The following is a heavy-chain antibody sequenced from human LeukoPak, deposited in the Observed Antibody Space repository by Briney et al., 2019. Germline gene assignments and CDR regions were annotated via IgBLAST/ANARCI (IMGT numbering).Heavy chain of an antibody. CDR2: IRQDGGLK. Sequence: GGSLRPSCQPPGFTFRSNGMSWVPKAPGKGLEWVANIRQDGGLKHYVDSVKGRFTISRDNAENSLYLQMNSLRAEDTAVYYCAREIVGAIKSYFDYWGQGTLVTASS. V-gene: IGHV3-7*01. D-gene: IGHD1-26*01. CDR1: GFTFRSNG. CDR3: AREIVGAIKSYFDY. J-gene: IGHJ4*02.